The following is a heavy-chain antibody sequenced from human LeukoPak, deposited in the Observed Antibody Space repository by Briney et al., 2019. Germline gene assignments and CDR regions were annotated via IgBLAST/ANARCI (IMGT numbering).Heavy chain of an antibody. D-gene: IGHD2-21*02. J-gene: IGHJ4*02. Sequence: GGSLRLSCAASGFTLSDYYMSWIRQAPGKGMEWVSYISSSSSYTNYADSVKGRFTISRDNAKNSLYLQMDSLRAEDTAVYYCARGPPVVVTARFDYWGQGTLVTVSS. V-gene: IGHV3-11*06. CDR2: ISSSSSYT. CDR1: GFTLSDYY. CDR3: ARGPPVVVTARFDY.